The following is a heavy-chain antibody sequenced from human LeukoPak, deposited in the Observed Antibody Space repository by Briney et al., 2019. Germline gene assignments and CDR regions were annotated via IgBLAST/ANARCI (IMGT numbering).Heavy chain of an antibody. CDR1: GGSISSYY. D-gene: IGHD1-26*01. Sequence: SETLSLTCTVSGGSISSYYWSWIRQPPGKGLEWIGYIYYSGSTNYNPSLKSRVTISVDTSKNQFSLELSSVTAADTAVYYCARDSERGSYYIYWGQGTLVTVSS. V-gene: IGHV4-59*01. J-gene: IGHJ4*02. CDR2: IYYSGST. CDR3: ARDSERGSYYIY.